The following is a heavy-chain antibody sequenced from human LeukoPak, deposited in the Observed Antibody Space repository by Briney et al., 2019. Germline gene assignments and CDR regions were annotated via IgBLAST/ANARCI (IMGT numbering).Heavy chain of an antibody. CDR1: GFTFSSYS. CDR2: ISSSSSTI. J-gene: IGHJ5*02. CDR3: ARDCSSTPKVGYNWFDP. V-gene: IGHV3-48*01. D-gene: IGHD2-2*01. Sequence: PGGSLRLSCAASGFTFSSYSMNWVRQAPGKGLEWVSYISSSSSTIYYADSVKGRFTISRDNAKNSLYLQMNSLRAEDTAVYYCARDCSSTPKVGYNWFDPWGQGTLVIVSS.